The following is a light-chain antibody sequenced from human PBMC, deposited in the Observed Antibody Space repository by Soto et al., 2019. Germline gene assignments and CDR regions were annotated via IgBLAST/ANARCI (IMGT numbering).Light chain of an antibody. V-gene: IGLV3-21*02. CDR1: NIGRKS. CDR2: DDS. Sequence: SSELTQPPSVSVAPGQTARITCGGNNIGRKSVHWYQQKPGQAPVLVVYDDSDRPSGIPDRFSGSKSGNTASLTVSGLQAEDEADYYCSSYGGYNNVIFGGGTKVTVL. J-gene: IGLJ2*01. CDR3: SSYGGYNNVI.